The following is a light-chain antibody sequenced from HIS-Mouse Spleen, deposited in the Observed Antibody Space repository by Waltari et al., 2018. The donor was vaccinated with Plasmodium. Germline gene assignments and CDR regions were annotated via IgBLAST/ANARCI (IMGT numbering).Light chain of an antibody. CDR3: YSTDSSGNHRV. CDR1: ALPKKY. J-gene: IGLJ3*02. Sequence: SYELTQPPSVSVSPGQTARITCSGDALPKKYAYWYQQKSGQAPVLVIVEDSKRPSGFPERFSGSSSGTMATLTISGAQVEDEADYYCYSTDSSGNHRVFGGGTKLTVL. CDR2: EDS. V-gene: IGLV3-10*01.